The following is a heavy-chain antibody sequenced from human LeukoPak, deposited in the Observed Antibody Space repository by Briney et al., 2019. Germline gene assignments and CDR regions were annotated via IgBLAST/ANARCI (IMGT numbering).Heavy chain of an antibody. D-gene: IGHD3-3*01. V-gene: IGHV4-39*01. J-gene: IGHJ4*02. CDR2: IYYSGST. CDR1: GGSISSSSYY. CDR3: ARQITIFGVVYYFDY. Sequence: SETLSLTCTVSGGSISSSSYYWGWIRQPPGKGLEWIGSIYYSGSTYYNPSLKSRVTISVDTSKNQLSLKLSSVTAADTAVYYCARQITIFGVVYYFDYWGQGTLVTVSS.